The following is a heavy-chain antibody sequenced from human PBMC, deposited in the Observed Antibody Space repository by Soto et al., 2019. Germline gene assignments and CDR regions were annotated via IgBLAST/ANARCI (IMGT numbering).Heavy chain of an antibody. CDR2: IIPILGIA. J-gene: IGHJ5*02. V-gene: IGHV1-69*02. CDR3: ASSPHITMPAQFDP. Sequence: QVQLVQSGAEVKKPGSSVKVSCKASGGTFSSYTISWVRQAPGQGLEWMGRIIPILGIANYAQKFQGRVTITADKSTSTAYMELSSLRSEETAVYYCASSPHITMPAQFDPWGQGTLVTVSS. CDR1: GGTFSSYT. D-gene: IGHD3-3*01.